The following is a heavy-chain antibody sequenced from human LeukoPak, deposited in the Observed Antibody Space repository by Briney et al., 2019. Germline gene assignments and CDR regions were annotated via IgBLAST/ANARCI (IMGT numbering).Heavy chain of an antibody. J-gene: IGHJ4*02. Sequence: SETLSLTCSVSGGSIRDNYWSWIRQPPGKGLEWIGYMYYTGITNYNPSLASRVTMSVDTSKNHFSLKLISVNAADTAVYYCARPRRGAHSPLDYWGQGTLVTVSS. CDR3: ARPRRGAHSPLDY. D-gene: IGHD2-21*01. V-gene: IGHV4-59*01. CDR1: GGSIRDNY. CDR2: MYYTGIT.